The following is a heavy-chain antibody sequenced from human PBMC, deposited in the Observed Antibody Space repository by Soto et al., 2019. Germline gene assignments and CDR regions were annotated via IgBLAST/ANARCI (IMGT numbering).Heavy chain of an antibody. V-gene: IGHV1-2*02. Sequence: ASVKVSCKASGYTFTGYYMHWVRQAPGQGLEWMGWINPNSGGTNYAQKFQGRVTMTRDTSISTAYMELSRLRSDDTAVYYCARLPLGQIAAAGRGSDYWGQGTLVTVYS. CDR1: GYTFTGYY. D-gene: IGHD6-13*01. CDR2: INPNSGGT. J-gene: IGHJ4*02. CDR3: ARLPLGQIAAAGRGSDY.